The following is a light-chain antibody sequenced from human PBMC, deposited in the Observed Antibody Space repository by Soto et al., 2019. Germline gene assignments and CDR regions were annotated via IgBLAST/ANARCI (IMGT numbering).Light chain of an antibody. CDR3: QQYEDLPLT. CDR2: DAS. CDR1: QDISNY. V-gene: IGKV1-33*01. J-gene: IGKJ4*01. Sequence: DIQMTQSPSSLSASVGDRVTITCQASQDISNYLNWYQQKPGKAPKLLIFDASNVETGVXSXFXXXXXXXXXXFTIHSLQPEDAATYYCQQYEDLPLTFGGGTKVGIK.